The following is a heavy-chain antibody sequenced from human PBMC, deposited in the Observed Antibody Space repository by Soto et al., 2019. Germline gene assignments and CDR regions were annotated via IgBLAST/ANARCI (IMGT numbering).Heavy chain of an antibody. CDR2: IYYSGST. J-gene: IGHJ4*02. D-gene: IGHD6-19*01. V-gene: IGHV4-39*01. CDR1: VGSISSSSYY. Sequence: QLQLQESGPGLVKPSETLSLTCTVSVGSISSSSYYWGWIRQPPGKGLEWIGSIYYSGSTYYNPSLKSRVTISVDTSKNQFSLKLSSVTAADTAVYYCARTWIAVAGTDYWGQGTLVTVSS. CDR3: ARTWIAVAGTDY.